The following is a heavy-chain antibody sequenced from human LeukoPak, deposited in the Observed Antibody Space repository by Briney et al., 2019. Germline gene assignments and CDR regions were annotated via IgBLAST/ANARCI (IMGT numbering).Heavy chain of an antibody. D-gene: IGHD1-1*01. CDR2: INPSDGST. J-gene: IGHJ5*02. CDR3: ARDGLQTRYSWNDEGRKNWFDP. CDR1: GFTFSGYY. Sequence: ASVKVSCKASGFTFSGYYMQWVRQAPREGLEWMGIINPSDGSTKCAQKFQGRVTMTGDTSTSTVYMELSSLRSEDTAVYYCARDGLQTRYSWNDEGRKNWFDPWGQGTLVTVSS. V-gene: IGHV1-46*01.